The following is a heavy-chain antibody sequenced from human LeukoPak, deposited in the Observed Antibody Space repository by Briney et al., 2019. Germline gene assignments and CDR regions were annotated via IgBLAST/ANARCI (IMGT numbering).Heavy chain of an antibody. D-gene: IGHD2-2*02. CDR3: ARSVPAAISVGVWFGP. V-gene: IGHV4-4*07. Sequence: SETLSLTCTVSGGSISSYYWSWIRQPAGKGLEWIGRIYTSGSTNYNPTLKSRVTMSVDTSKNQISLKLSSVTAADTAVYYCARSVPAAISVGVWFGPWGQGTLVTVSS. J-gene: IGHJ5*02. CDR2: IYTSGST. CDR1: GGSISSYY.